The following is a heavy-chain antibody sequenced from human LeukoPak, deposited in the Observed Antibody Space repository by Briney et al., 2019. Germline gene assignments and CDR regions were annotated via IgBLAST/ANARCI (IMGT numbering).Heavy chain of an antibody. V-gene: IGHV4-4*07. J-gene: IGHJ6*03. D-gene: IGHD1-26*01. CDR1: DGSISSYY. CDR3: ASGTYYYYYYMDV. CDR2: IYTSENP. Sequence: SETLSLTCTVSDGSISSYYWSWIRQTAGRGLEWIGRIYTSENPNYNPSLKSRVTMSLDTSKNQFSLKLSSVTAADTAAYYCASGTYYYYYYMDVWGKGTTVTVSS.